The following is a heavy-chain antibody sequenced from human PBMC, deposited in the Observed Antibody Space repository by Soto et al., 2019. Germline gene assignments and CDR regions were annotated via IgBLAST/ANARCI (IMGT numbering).Heavy chain of an antibody. D-gene: IGHD2-21*02. CDR2: ISYDGSNK. V-gene: IGHV3-30*18. Sequence: QVQLVESGGGVVQPGRSLRLSCAAVRFTFSSYGAQWVRQAPGKGLEWVAVISYDGSNKYYADSVKGRFTISRDNSKNTLYLQMNSLRAEDTPVYYCAKDKRAVVVTAPFDYWGQGTLVTVSS. CDR1: RFTFSSYG. CDR3: AKDKRAVVVTAPFDY. J-gene: IGHJ4*02.